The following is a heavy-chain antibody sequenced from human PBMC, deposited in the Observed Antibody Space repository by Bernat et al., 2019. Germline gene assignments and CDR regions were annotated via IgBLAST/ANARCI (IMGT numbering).Heavy chain of an antibody. CDR1: GYTFTSYG. CDR2: ISAYNGNT. V-gene: IGHV1-18*01. Sequence: QDQLVQSGAEVKKPGASVKVSCKASGYTFTSYGISWVRQAPGQGLEWMGWISAYNGNTNYAQKLQGRVTMTTDTSTSTAYMELRSLRSDDTAVYYCARLQGIAAAGTPYYYGMDVWGQGTTVTVSS. D-gene: IGHD6-13*01. J-gene: IGHJ6*02. CDR3: ARLQGIAAAGTPYYYGMDV.